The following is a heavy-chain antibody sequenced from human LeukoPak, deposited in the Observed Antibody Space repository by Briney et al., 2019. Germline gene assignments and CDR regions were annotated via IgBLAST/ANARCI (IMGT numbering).Heavy chain of an antibody. D-gene: IGHD3-22*01. Sequence: ASVKVSCKASEYTFTGYYIHWVRQAPGQGLEWMGWIDPNSGGTNHTQKFQGRVTITPDQSPSTAYMELRSLRSEDTAMYYCAIRAPRTYFYDSKSYYYQKPIHYYFMDVWGKGTTVTVSS. J-gene: IGHJ6*03. CDR3: AIRAPRTYFYDSKSYYYQKPIHYYFMDV. CDR1: EYTFTGYY. V-gene: IGHV1-2*02. CDR2: IDPNSGGT.